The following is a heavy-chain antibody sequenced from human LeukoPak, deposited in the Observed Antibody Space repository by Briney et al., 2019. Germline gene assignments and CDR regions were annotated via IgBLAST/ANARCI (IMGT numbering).Heavy chain of an antibody. J-gene: IGHJ4*02. D-gene: IGHD2-8*01. CDR2: TSVGGTST. V-gene: IGHV3-23*01. CDR1: RFTVCRYA. CDR3: LIFVTESCTRSFDY. Sequence: GGSLRLSCAAPRFTVCRYAMSWVRQAPGKGLEWVSVTSVGGTSTSYADSVKGRFTISRDRSKDTLYLQMDSLRAEDTAIYYCLIFVTESCTRSFDYWGQGTLVTVSP.